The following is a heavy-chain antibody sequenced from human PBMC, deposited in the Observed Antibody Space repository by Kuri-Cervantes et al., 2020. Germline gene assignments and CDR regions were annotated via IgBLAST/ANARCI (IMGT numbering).Heavy chain of an antibody. CDR2: IKQDGSEK. D-gene: IGHD3-22*01. J-gene: IGHJ4*02. CDR3: AKDIGGYYDSSGYGGYFDY. V-gene: IGHV3-7*01. CDR1: GFTFSSYW. Sequence: GGSLRLSCAASGFTFSSYWMSWVRQAPGKGLEWVANIKQDGSEKYYVDSVKGRFTISRDNAKNSLYLQMNSLRAEDTAVYYCAKDIGGYYDSSGYGGYFDYWGQGTLVTVSS.